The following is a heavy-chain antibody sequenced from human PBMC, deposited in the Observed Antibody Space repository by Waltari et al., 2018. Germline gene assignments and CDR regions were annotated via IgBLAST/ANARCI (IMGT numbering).Heavy chain of an antibody. V-gene: IGHV4-4*07. CDR3: VRLAATSYFDY. CDR1: GGSISGYY. D-gene: IGHD2-15*01. Sequence: QVQLQESGPGLVKPSETLALRRTASGGSISGYYWSWNQQPAGKGLEWIGRIYPSGTTNYNPSLQSRVTMSVDTSKNQFSLNLSSVTAADAAVYFCVRLAATSYFDYWGQGTLVSVSS. J-gene: IGHJ4*02. CDR2: IYPSGTT.